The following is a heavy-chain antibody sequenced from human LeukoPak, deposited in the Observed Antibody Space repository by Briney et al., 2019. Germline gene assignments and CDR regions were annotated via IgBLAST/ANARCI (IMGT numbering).Heavy chain of an antibody. Sequence: GASVKVSCKASGGTFSIYAISWVRQAPGQGLEWMGGIIPIFGTANYAQKFQGRVTITADESTSTAYMELSSLRSEDTAVYYCARVCSSTSCSDLLYGMDVWGQGTTVTVSS. D-gene: IGHD2-2*01. CDR3: ARVCSSTSCSDLLYGMDV. CDR2: IIPIFGTA. J-gene: IGHJ6*02. CDR1: GGTFSIYA. V-gene: IGHV1-69*13.